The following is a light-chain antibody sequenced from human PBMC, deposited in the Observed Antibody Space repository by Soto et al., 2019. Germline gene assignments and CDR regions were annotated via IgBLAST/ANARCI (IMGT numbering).Light chain of an antibody. Sequence: EILFTQSPGTLSLSPGERATLSCRASQSVSSSYLAWYQQKPGQAPRLLIHGAYSRATGIPDRFSGSGSGTDITLTISRLEPKDFAVYYCQQYGRPFGQGTKVDIK. J-gene: IGKJ1*01. CDR3: QQYGRP. V-gene: IGKV3-20*01. CDR2: GAY. CDR1: QSVSSSY.